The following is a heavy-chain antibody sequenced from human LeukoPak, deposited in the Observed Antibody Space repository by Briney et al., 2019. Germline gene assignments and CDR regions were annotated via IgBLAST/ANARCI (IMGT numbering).Heavy chain of an antibody. J-gene: IGHJ2*01. D-gene: IGHD1-26*01. CDR3: ARGSEIVGASTGYWYFDL. Sequence: GGSLRLSCAASGFTVSSNYMSWVRQAPGKGLEWVSVIYGGGSTYYADSVKGRFTISRDNAKNSLYLQMNSLRAEDTAVYYCARGSEIVGASTGYWYFDLWGRGTLVTVSS. CDR2: IYGGGST. CDR1: GFTVSSNY. V-gene: IGHV3-66*01.